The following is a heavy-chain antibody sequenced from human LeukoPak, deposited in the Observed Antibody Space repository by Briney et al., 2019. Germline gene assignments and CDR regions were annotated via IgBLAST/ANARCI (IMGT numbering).Heavy chain of an antibody. Sequence: PSETLSLTCSVSGDSISLSFYYWGWIRQPPGKALEWIGSVYYSGTTSYNPSLKSRVTISVDTSKNQFSLKLSSVTATDTAVYYCARGKWLLPTPFDYWGQGTLVTVSS. CDR2: VYYSGTT. J-gene: IGHJ4*02. V-gene: IGHV4-39*07. D-gene: IGHD3-22*01. CDR1: GDSISLSFYY. CDR3: ARGKWLLPTPFDY.